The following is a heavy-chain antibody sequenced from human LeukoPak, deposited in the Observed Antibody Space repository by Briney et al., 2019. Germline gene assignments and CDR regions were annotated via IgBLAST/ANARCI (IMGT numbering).Heavy chain of an antibody. V-gene: IGHV4-38-2*02. CDR2: IYYSGST. CDR1: GYSISSNYY. CDR3: AVYYYDSSGYYGPFDY. Sequence: SETLSLTCIVSGYSISSNYYWGWIRQPPGKGLEWIGSIYYSGSTNYNPSLKSRVTISVDTSENQFSLKLSSVTAADTAVYYCAVYYYDSSGYYGPFDYWGQGTLVTVSS. J-gene: IGHJ4*02. D-gene: IGHD3-22*01.